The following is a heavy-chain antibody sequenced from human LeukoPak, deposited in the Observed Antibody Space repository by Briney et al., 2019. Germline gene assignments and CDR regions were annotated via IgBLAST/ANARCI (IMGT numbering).Heavy chain of an antibody. D-gene: IGHD5-18*01. Sequence: GGSLRLSCAASVFTFSSYCMHWVRQAPCKGLEWVAVIWYDGSNKYYADSVKGRFTISRDNSKNTLYLQMNSLRAEDTAVYYCASTAMADWGQGTLVTVSS. V-gene: IGHV3-33*01. CDR1: VFTFSSYC. J-gene: IGHJ4*02. CDR3: ASTAMAD. CDR2: IWYDGSNK.